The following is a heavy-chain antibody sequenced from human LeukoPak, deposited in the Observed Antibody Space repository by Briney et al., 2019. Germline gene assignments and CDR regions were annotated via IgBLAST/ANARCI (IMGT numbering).Heavy chain of an antibody. V-gene: IGHV1-24*01. CDR1: GYTLTELS. CDR2: FDPEDGET. CDR3: ATDRTLYCSSTSCYDSRTSHI. D-gene: IGHD2-2*01. J-gene: IGHJ3*02. Sequence: ASVKVSCKVSGYTLTELSMHWVRQAPGKGHEWMGGFDPEDGETIYAQKFQGRVTMTEDTSTDTAYMELSSLRSEDTAVYYCATDRTLYCSSTSCYDSRTSHIWGQGTMVTVSS.